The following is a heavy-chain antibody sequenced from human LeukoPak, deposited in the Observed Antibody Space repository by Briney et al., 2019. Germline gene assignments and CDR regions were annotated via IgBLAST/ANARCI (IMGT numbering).Heavy chain of an antibody. J-gene: IGHJ6*02. Sequence: GGSLRLSCAASGFTFSSYWMHWVRQAPGKGLVGVSRINSDGSSTSYADSVKGRFTISRDNAKNTLYLQMNSLRAEDTAVYYCARHGVLGYYGMDVWGQGTTVTVSS. CDR1: GFTFSSYW. CDR2: INSDGSST. CDR3: ARHGVLGYYGMDV. V-gene: IGHV3-74*01. D-gene: IGHD1-26*01.